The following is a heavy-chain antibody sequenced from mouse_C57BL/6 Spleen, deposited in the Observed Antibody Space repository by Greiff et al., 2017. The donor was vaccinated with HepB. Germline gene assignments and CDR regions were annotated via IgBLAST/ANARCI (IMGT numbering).Heavy chain of an antibody. Sequence: VQLQQPGAELVMPGASVKLSCKASGYTFTSYWMHWVKQRPGQGLEWIGEIDPPDSYTNYNQKFKGKSTLTVDKSSSTAYMQLSSLTSEDSAVYYCARAPYDYEGAYWGQGTLVTVSA. CDR3: ARAPYDYEGAY. D-gene: IGHD2-4*01. V-gene: IGHV1-69*01. CDR1: GYTFTSYW. J-gene: IGHJ3*01. CDR2: IDPPDSYT.